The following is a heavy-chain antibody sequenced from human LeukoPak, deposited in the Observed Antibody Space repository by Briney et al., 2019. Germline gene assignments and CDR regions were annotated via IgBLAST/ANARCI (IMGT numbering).Heavy chain of an antibody. CDR2: IWYDGSNK. CDR3: ARDIEPQEEYSSGWYRASDY. J-gene: IGHJ4*02. D-gene: IGHD6-19*01. CDR1: GFTFSSYG. Sequence: QTGGSLRLSCAASGFTFSSYGMHWVRQAPGKGLEWEAVIWYDGSNKYYADSVKGRFTISRDNSKNTLYLQMNSLRAEDTAVYYCARDIEPQEEYSSGWYRASDYWGQGTLVTVSS. V-gene: IGHV3-33*01.